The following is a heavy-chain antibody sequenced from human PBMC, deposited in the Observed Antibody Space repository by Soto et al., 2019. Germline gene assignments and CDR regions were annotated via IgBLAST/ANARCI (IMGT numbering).Heavy chain of an antibody. D-gene: IGHD2-21*01. CDR2: VSPLSGGT. CDR1: GYTFGAYY. Sequence: QVQLVQSGPEVKTPGASVRVSCKSSGYTFGAYYIHWVRQAPGQGLEWMGWVSPLSGGTNIAQRFQGRLKLPTDASINTVFMELSSLRSGDTALYFCAREFDSGDLGLDLWGQATTVSVS. CDR3: AREFDSGDLGLDL. J-gene: IGHJ6*02. V-gene: IGHV1-2*02.